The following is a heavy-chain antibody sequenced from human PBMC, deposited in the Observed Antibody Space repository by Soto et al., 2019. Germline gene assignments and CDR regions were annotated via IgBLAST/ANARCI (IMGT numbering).Heavy chain of an antibody. V-gene: IGHV1-69*02. Sequence: QVQLVQSGSEVQKPGSSVKVSCKASGGTVSSYTFSWVRQSPGQGLEWMGRIIPILDLANYAPKFQGRVTITADKSTSTAYVELNRLRSEDTAVYYCATPRAVGVCGDYALDDWGQGTLVTVSS. D-gene: IGHD4-17*01. J-gene: IGHJ4*02. CDR3: ATPRAVGVCGDYALDD. CDR2: IIPILDLA. CDR1: GGTVSSYT.